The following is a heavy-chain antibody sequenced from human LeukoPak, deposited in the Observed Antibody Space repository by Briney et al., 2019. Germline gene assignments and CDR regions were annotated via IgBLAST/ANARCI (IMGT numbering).Heavy chain of an antibody. J-gene: IGHJ4*02. CDR2: IYSGDSYT. CDR3: ARRAYDSSGYHFGY. CDR1: GYSFSDYW. Sequence: GESLKISCKGSGYSFSDYWIGWVRQMPGKGLEWMGIIYSGDSYTRYSPSFQGQVTISADKSISTAYLQWTSLKASDTAMYYCARRAYDSSGYHFGYWGQGTLVTVSS. V-gene: IGHV5-51*01. D-gene: IGHD3-22*01.